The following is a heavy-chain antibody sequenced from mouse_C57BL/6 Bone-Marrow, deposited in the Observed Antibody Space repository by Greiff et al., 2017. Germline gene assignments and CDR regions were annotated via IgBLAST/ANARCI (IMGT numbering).Heavy chain of an antibody. V-gene: IGHV1-81*01. D-gene: IGHD1-1*01. CDR2: IYPRSGNT. CDR1: GYTFTSYG. J-gene: IGHJ4*01. CDR3: ARGDYYGSSYYAMDY. Sequence: VQLQQSGAELARPGASVKLSCKASGYTFTSYGISWVKQRTGQGLEWIGEIYPRSGNTYYNEKFKGKATLPADKSSSTPYMGLRSLTSEDSAVYFCARGDYYGSSYYAMDYWGQGTSVTVSS.